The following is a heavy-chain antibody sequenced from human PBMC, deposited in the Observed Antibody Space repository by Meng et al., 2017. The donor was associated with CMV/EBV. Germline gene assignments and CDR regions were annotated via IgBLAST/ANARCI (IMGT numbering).Heavy chain of an antibody. J-gene: IGHJ4*02. V-gene: IGHV4-4*07. CDR1: GGSISSSY. Sequence: HVQLQDSGPALGKPSETLSLTCTVSGGSISSSYWSWIRQPAGKGLEWIGRIYTSGSTNYNPSLKSRVTMSVDTSKNQFSLKLSSVTAADTAVYYCARGPEVDYGDYVGLDYWGQGTLVTVSS. D-gene: IGHD4-17*01. CDR2: IYTSGST. CDR3: ARGPEVDYGDYVGLDY.